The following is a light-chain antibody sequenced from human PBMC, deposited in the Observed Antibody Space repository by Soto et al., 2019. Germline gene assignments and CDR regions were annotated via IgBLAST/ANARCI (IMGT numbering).Light chain of an antibody. CDR2: AAS. J-gene: IGKJ3*01. CDR3: QQSYRTPPFT. Sequence: DIQMTQSPSSLSASVGDRVTITCRASQSISSYLNWYQQKPGKAPKLLIYAASSLQSGVPSRFSGSGSGTDFTLTISILQPEDFSTYCAQQSYRTPPFTFGPGTKVDIK. CDR1: QSISSY. V-gene: IGKV1-39*01.